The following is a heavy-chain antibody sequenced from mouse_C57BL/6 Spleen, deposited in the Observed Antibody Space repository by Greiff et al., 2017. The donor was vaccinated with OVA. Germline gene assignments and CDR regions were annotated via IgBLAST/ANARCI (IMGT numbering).Heavy chain of an antibody. CDR3: ARPRGYYEEYYFDY. Sequence: QVQLQQPGTDLVKPGASVTLSCTASGYTFTSYWLHWVKQRPGQGLEWIGNINPSNGATNYNEKFKSKATLTVDKSSSTAYMQLSSLTSDNSAVYYCARPRGYYEEYYFDYWGQGTTLTVSS. D-gene: IGHD2-3*01. CDR2: INPSNGAT. CDR1: GYTFTSYW. J-gene: IGHJ2*01. V-gene: IGHV1-53*01.